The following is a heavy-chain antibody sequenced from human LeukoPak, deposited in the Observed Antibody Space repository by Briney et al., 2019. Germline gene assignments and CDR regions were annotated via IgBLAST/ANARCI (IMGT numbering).Heavy chain of an antibody. CDR1: GFTVSSNY. D-gene: IGHD1-1*01. J-gene: IGHJ6*02. V-gene: IGHV3-53*01. CDR2: IYIVGTT. Sequence: GGSLRLSFAASGFTVSSNYMSWVRQAPGKGLEGISIIYIVGTTYYADSVKGRFTISRDNSKNTLYLQMNSLRAEDTAVYYCATKSMMPGTDAYYYYGMDVWGQGTTVTVSS. CDR3: ATKSMMPGTDAYYYYGMDV.